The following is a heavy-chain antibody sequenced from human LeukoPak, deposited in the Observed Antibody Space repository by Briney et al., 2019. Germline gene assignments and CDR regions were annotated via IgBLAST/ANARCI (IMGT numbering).Heavy chain of an antibody. CDR3: AKPRELTIFPTYYFDY. D-gene: IGHD3-10*02. J-gene: IGHJ4*02. V-gene: IGHV3-23*01. Sequence: QSGGSLRLSFAASGFTFSSYAMSWVRQAPGQGLEGGSAISGSDGSTSYADSVKGRFTISRDNAKNTLDLQMNSLRAEDTAVYYCAKPRELTIFPTYYFDYWGQGTLVTVSS. CDR2: ISGSDGST. CDR1: GFTFSSYA.